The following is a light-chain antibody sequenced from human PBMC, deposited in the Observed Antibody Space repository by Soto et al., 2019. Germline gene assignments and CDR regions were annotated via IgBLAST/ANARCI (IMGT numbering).Light chain of an antibody. CDR1: NIGSKS. J-gene: IGLJ3*02. Sequence: SYELTQPPSVSVAPGQTARITCGGNNIGSKSVHWCQQKPGQAPVLVVYDGSDRPSGIPERLSGSNSGNMATLTISWVEAGDEADYYCQVWDSSSDHPGWVFGGGTKLTVL. V-gene: IGLV3-21*02. CDR3: QVWDSSSDHPGWV. CDR2: DGS.